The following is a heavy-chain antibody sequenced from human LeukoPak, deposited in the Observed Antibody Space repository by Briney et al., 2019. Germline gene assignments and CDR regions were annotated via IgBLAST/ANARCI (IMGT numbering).Heavy chain of an antibody. J-gene: IGHJ4*02. CDR2: IYTSGSI. CDR1: GASISSGSYY. CDR3: ARSGCSSTSCYQADY. V-gene: IGHV4-61*02. D-gene: IGHD2-2*01. Sequence: SETLSLTCTVSGASISSGSYYWNWIRQPAGKGLEWIGRIYTSGSINYNPSLKSRVTISVDTSKNQFSLKLSSVTAADTAVYYCARSGCSSTSCYQADYWGQGTLVTVSS.